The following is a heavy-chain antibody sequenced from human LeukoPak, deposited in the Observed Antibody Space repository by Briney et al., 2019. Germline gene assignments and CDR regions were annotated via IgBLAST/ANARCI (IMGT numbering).Heavy chain of an antibody. CDR3: AKGYSYGYYH. V-gene: IGHV3-21*04. J-gene: IGHJ5*02. Sequence: GGSLRLSCAASGFTFSSYSMNWVRQAPGKGLEWVSSISSSSSYIYYADSVKGRFTISRDNSKNTLYLQMNSLRAEDTAVYYCAKGYSYGYYHWGQGTLVTVSS. CDR2: ISSSSSYI. CDR1: GFTFSSYS. D-gene: IGHD5-18*01.